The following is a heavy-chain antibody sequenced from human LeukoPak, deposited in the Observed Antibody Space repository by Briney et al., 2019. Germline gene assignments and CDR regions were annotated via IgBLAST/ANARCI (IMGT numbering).Heavy chain of an antibody. CDR2: MNPNSGNT. CDR3: ARRPPIVVVPAAIRDYNWFDP. V-gene: IGHV1-8*01. CDR1: GYTFTSYD. D-gene: IGHD2-2*02. Sequence: ASVKLSCKASGYTFTSYDINWVRQATGQGLEWMGWMNPNSGNTGYAQKFQGRVTMTRTTSISTAYMELSSLRSEDTAVYYCARRPPIVVVPAAIRDYNWFDPWGQGTLVTVSS. J-gene: IGHJ5*02.